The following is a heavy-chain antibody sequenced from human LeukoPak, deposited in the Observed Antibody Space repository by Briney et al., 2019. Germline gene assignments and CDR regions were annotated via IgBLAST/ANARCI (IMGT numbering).Heavy chain of an antibody. D-gene: IGHD3-10*01. CDR2: IWYDGSHK. Sequence: GGSLRLSCAASGFTFSSYGMHWSGKAPAKGLKGVAVIWYDGSHKYYADSVMGRFTISRDNSKNTLYLQMNSLRGEDTAVYLCARDAWFGSSYFDYWGQGTLVTVSS. V-gene: IGHV3-33*01. CDR3: ARDAWFGSSYFDY. CDR1: GFTFSSYG. J-gene: IGHJ4*02.